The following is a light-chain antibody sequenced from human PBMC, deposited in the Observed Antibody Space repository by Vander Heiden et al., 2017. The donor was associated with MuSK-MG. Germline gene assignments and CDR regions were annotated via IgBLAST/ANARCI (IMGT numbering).Light chain of an antibody. CDR3: QHDDSRPQT. CDR1: QDIRNS. CDR2: GTS. Sequence: DIQMTQSPSSLPASVGDRVTITCRASQDIRNSVAWYQQRPGEAPKVLVYGTSRLEDGVPPRFSGRGSGTIYTLSISILEREDFATYYCQHDDSRPQTFGQGTKVXIK. V-gene: IGKV1-NL1*01. J-gene: IGKJ1*01.